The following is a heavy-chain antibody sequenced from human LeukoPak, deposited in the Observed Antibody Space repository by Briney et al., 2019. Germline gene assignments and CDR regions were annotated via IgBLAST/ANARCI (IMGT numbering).Heavy chain of an antibody. J-gene: IGHJ4*02. V-gene: IGHV3-11*04. CDR3: ARDHNWAFDY. CDR2: IGPSGDMK. CDR1: GFTVSNKY. Sequence: TGGSLRLSCAASGFTVSNKYMSWVRQAPGKGLELVSHIGPSGDMKSYPDSVKGRFTISRDNAQNSLYLQMNSLRGEDTAVYFCARDHNWAFDYWGQGTLVTVSS. D-gene: IGHD3-16*01.